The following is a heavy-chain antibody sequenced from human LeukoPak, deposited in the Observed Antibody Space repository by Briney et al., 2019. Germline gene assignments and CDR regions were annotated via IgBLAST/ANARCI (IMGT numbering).Heavy chain of an antibody. V-gene: IGHV1-69*01. CDR3: AREYDFWSGYPHDAFDI. CDR1: GGTFSSYA. CDR2: IIPIFGTA. J-gene: IGHJ3*02. Sequence: SVKVSCKASGGTFSSYAISWVRQAPGQGLEWMGGIIPIFGTANYAQKFQGRVTITADESTSTAYMELSSLRSEDTAVYYCAREYDFWSGYPHDAFDIWAKGQWSPSLQ. D-gene: IGHD3-3*01.